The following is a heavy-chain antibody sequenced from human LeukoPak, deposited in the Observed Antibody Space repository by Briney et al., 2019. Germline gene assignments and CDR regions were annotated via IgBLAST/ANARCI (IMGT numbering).Heavy chain of an antibody. Sequence: SETLSLTCNVSDGSIGGHTFYWDWIRQPPGEGLEWIATIYYNGNTFYNPSLKSRVAISIDMSKSQFSLHLSSVTAADTAIYYCARLTALAGHRGAFDIWGPGTMVTVSS. D-gene: IGHD6-19*01. CDR2: IYYNGNT. CDR3: ARLTALAGHRGAFDI. J-gene: IGHJ3*02. V-gene: IGHV4-39*01. CDR1: DGSIGGHTFY.